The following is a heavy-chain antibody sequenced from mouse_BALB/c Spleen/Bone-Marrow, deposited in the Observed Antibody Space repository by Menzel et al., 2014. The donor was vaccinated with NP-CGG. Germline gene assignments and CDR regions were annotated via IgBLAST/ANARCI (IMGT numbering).Heavy chain of an antibody. CDR3: ARDVGYGNYFVY. CDR1: GFTFSDFY. V-gene: IGHV7-1*02. Sequence: VKVEESGGGLVQPGDSLRLSCATSGFTFSDFYMEWVRQPPGKRLEWIAASRNKAKYYTTEYSAFVKGRFIVSRDTSQSVLYLQMNALRAEDTAIYYCARDVGYGNYFVYWGQGTLVTVSA. D-gene: IGHD2-10*02. J-gene: IGHJ3*01. CDR2: SRNKAKYYTT.